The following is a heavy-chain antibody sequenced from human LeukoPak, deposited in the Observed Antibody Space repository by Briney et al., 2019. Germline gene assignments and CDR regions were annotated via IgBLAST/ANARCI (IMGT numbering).Heavy chain of an antibody. D-gene: IGHD2-15*01. CDR2: LYTSGSS. CDR3: ARDYCSGGSCYLSPDAFDI. J-gene: IGHJ3*02. V-gene: IGHV4-4*07. CDR1: AVSISSYY. Sequence: SETLSLTCTVSAVSISSYYWSWIRQPAGKGLEWIGRLYTSGSSNYNPSLKSRVTMSVDTSKNQFSLQLSSVTAADTAVYYCARDYCSGGSCYLSPDAFDIWGQGTMVTVSS.